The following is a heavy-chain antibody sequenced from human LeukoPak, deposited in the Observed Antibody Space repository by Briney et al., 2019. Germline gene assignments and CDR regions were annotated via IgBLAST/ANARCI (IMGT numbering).Heavy chain of an antibody. CDR1: GGTFSGYY. J-gene: IGHJ4*02. V-gene: IGHV4-34*01. Sequence: SETLSLTCAVYGGTFSGYYWTWFRQSPGKGLEWIGEITHSGSSNYNPSLKSRVTMSVDTSGNQFSLKLSSVTAADTAVYYCARAARLRDYGSESSHSPGYDFWGQGTLVTVSS. CDR2: ITHSGSS. D-gene: IGHD3-10*01. CDR3: ARAARLRDYGSESSHSPGYDF.